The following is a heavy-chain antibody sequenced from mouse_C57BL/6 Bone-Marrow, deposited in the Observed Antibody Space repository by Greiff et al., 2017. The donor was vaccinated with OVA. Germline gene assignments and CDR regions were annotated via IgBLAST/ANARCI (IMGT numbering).Heavy chain of an antibody. J-gene: IGHJ1*03. Sequence: EVQLQQSGPELVKPGASVKISCKASGYTFTDYYMNWVKQSHGKSLEWIGDINPNNGGTSYNQKFKGKATLTVDKSSSTAYMELRSLTSEDSAVYYCARYYDGCPHWYFDVWGTGTTVTVSS. CDR2: INPNNGGT. D-gene: IGHD2-3*01. CDR1: GYTFTDYY. V-gene: IGHV1-26*01. CDR3: ARYYDGCPHWYFDV.